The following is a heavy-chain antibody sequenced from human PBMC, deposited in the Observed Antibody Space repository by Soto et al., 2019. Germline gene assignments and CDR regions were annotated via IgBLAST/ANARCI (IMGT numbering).Heavy chain of an antibody. J-gene: IGHJ4*02. D-gene: IGHD2-15*01. CDR2: IFADGST. Sequence: QVQLQESGPGLVKPSETLSLICTVSGGSVNNYYWGWVRQPAGKGLEWIGRIFADGSTTYNPSLMGRVTLSVDTSRNQLSLELTTMTAADTAVYYCVRDHAQVVVGTGFDCWGQGARVPVSS. CDR1: GGSVNNYY. V-gene: IGHV4-4*07. CDR3: VRDHAQVVVGTGFDC.